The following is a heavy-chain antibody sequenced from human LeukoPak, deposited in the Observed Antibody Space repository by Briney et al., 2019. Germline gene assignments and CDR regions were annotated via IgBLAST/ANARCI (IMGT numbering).Heavy chain of an antibody. J-gene: IGHJ4*02. Sequence: SETLSLTCAVYGGSFSGYYWSWIRQAPGKGLEWIGEINHSGSTNYNPSLKSRVTISVDTSKNPSSLKLSSVTAADTAIYYCARARITMVRGVIIIRGGHFDSWGQGTLVTVSS. CDR2: INHSGST. D-gene: IGHD3-10*01. CDR1: GGSFSGYY. V-gene: IGHV4-34*01. CDR3: ARARITMVRGVIIIRGGHFDS.